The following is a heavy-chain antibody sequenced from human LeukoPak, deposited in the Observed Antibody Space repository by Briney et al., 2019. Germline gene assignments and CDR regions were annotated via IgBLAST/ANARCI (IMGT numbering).Heavy chain of an antibody. D-gene: IGHD3-10*01. CDR1: GFTFSSYA. J-gene: IGHJ4*02. V-gene: IGHV3-23*01. Sequence: GGSLRLSCAASGFTFSSYAMSWVRQAPGKGLEWVSAISGSGGSTYYADSVKGRFTISRDNSKNTLYLQMNSLRAEDTAVYYCAREIGYMVRGARDYWGQGTLVTVSS. CDR2: ISGSGGST. CDR3: AREIGYMVRGARDY.